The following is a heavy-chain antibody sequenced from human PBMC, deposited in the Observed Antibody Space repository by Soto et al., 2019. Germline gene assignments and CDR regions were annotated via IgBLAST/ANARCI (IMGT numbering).Heavy chain of an antibody. CDR2: IWYDGSNK. Sequence: QVQLVESGGGVVQPGRSLRLSCAASGFTFSSYGMHWVRQAPGKGLEWVAVIWYDGSNKYYADSVKGRFTISRDNSKNTLYLQMNSLRAEDTAVYYCARGKLRFLEWLPQQRGWFDPWGQGTLVTVSS. V-gene: IGHV3-33*01. CDR3: ARGKLRFLEWLPQQRGWFDP. CDR1: GFTFSSYG. J-gene: IGHJ5*02. D-gene: IGHD3-3*01.